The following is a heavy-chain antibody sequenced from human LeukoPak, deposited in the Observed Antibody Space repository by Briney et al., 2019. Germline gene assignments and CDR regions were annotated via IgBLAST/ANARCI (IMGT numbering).Heavy chain of an antibody. V-gene: IGHV3-23*01. J-gene: IGHJ4*02. CDR3: AKHLYDSSGYDPPMDY. Sequence: GGSLRLSCAASGFTFSTFALNWVRQAPGEGLEWVSSISNGGGSTYYADSVKGRFTISRDNSKNTRYLQMNSLRAEDTAVYYCAKHLYDSSGYDPPMDYWGQGTLVTVSS. CDR2: ISNGGGST. D-gene: IGHD3-22*01. CDR1: GFTFSTFA.